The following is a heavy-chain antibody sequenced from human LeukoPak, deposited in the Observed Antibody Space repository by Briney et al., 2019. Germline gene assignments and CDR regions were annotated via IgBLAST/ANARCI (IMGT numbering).Heavy chain of an antibody. CDR3: ARSLHIVATNDAFDI. CDR1: GFTFSSYE. CDR2: ISTTGNNI. J-gene: IGHJ3*02. Sequence: PGGSLRLSCAASGFTFSSYEMNWVRQAPGKGPEWVSYISTTGNNIHYTDSVKGRFTISRDNARNSLYLQMDGLRVEDTAVYYCARSLHIVATNDAFDIWGQGTMVIVSS. V-gene: IGHV3-48*03. D-gene: IGHD5-12*01.